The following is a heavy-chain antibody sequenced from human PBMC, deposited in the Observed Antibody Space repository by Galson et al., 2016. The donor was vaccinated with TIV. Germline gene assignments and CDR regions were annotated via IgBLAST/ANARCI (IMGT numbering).Heavy chain of an antibody. CDR3: ARARGYNFENAFHI. D-gene: IGHD5-18*01. CDR2: IIPMFKIA. CDR1: GGTVNNYG. J-gene: IGHJ3*02. V-gene: IGHV1-69*13. Sequence: SVKVSCKATGGTVNNYGVSWVRQAPGQGLEWMGGIIPMFKIADYAQKFQGRVTISADEFPSAAHMELSSLRFEDTAVYYCARARGYNFENAFHIWGQGTMVTVSS.